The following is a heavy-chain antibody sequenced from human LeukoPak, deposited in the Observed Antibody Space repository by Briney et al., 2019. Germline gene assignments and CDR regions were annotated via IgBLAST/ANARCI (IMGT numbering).Heavy chain of an antibody. V-gene: IGHV3-43*02. D-gene: IGHD5/OR15-5a*01. CDR1: GFTFHNYA. CDR2: TRGDGITT. J-gene: IGHJ4*02. Sequence: GGSLRLSCAASGFTFHNYAIHWVRQAPGKGLEWVSLTRGDGITTYFADSVKGRFTISRDNSKISLFLQMNSLRTEDTALYYCARDHVYGGADYWGQGTLVTVSS. CDR3: ARDHVYGGADY.